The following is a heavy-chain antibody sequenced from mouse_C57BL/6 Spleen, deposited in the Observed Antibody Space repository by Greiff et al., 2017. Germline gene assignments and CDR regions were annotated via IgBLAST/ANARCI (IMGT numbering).Heavy chain of an antibody. CDR1: GFSLTSYA. V-gene: IGHV2-9-1*01. J-gene: IGHJ4*01. CDR2: IWTGGGT. CDR3: ARNHYSNLYYAMDY. D-gene: IGHD2-5*01. Sequence: VHLVESGPGLVAPSQRLSITCTVSGFSLTSYAISWVRQPPGKGLEWLGVIWTGGGTNYNSALKSRLSISKDNSKSQVFLKMNSLQTDDTARYYCARNHYSNLYYAMDYWGQGTSVTVSS.